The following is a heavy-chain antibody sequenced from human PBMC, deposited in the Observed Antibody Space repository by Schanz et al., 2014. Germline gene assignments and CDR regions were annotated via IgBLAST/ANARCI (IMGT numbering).Heavy chain of an antibody. CDR1: GFTFSSYA. J-gene: IGHJ4*02. V-gene: IGHV3-23*01. D-gene: IGHD3-10*01. CDR2: IISGGNP. CDR3: AKDPRGDKNDRAYYFDY. Sequence: EVHLLDSGGGLVQPGGSLRLSCAASGFTFSSYAMSWVRQAPGKGLEWVSSIISGGNPYYANSVKGRFGISRDNSENTLYLQMSSLRVEDTAVYYCAKDPRGDKNDRAYYFDYWGQGTLVSVSS.